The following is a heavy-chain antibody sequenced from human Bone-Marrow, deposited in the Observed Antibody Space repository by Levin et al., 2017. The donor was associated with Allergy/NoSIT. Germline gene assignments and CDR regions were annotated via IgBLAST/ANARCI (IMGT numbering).Heavy chain of an antibody. CDR1: GGSFSGYY. CDR2: INHSGST. V-gene: IGHV4-34*01. Sequence: SQTLSLTCAVYGGSFSGYYWSWIRQPPGKGLEWIGEINHSGSTNYNPSLKSRVTISVDTSKNQFSLKLSSVTAADTAVYYCARLPVYYDSKNGRAFDIWGQGTMVTVSS. J-gene: IGHJ3*02. D-gene: IGHD3-22*01. CDR3: ARLPVYYDSKNGRAFDI.